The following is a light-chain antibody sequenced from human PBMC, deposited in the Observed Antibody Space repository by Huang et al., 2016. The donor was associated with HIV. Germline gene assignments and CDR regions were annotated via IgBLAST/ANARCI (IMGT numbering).Light chain of an antibody. J-gene: IGKJ4*01. Sequence: DIQMTQSPSSLSASVGDRVTITCQASQDINNFLHWYQQKPGKAPKRRILDESNLQTGIPARFSGSGSGTHFTFTITSLQRDDIGTYYCQQYDDVPISFGGGTKV. CDR3: QQYDDVPIS. CDR2: DES. V-gene: IGKV1-33*01. CDR1: QDINNF.